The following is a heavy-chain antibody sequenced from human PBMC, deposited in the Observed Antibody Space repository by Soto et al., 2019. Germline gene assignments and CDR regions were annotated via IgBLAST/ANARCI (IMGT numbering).Heavy chain of an antibody. J-gene: IGHJ4*02. V-gene: IGHV4-59*08. CDR3: ARAYYYELLDY. CDR1: GASISSSY. D-gene: IGHD3-22*01. CDR2: VYYSGST. Sequence: SETLSLTCTVSGASISSSYWSWIRQSPGKGLEWIGYVYYSGSTNYNPSLKSRVTISVDTSKNQFSLKLSSVTAADTAVYYCARAYYYELLDYWGQGTLVTVSS.